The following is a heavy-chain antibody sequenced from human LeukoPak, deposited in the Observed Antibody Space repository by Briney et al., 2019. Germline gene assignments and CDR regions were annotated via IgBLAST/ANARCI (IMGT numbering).Heavy chain of an antibody. CDR3: ASQGHPGLVIL. D-gene: IGHD3-9*01. CDR1: GGSISSGSYY. Sequence: SETLSLTCTVSGGSISSGSYYWSWIRQPAGKGLEWIGRIYTSGSTNYNPSLKSRVTISLDTSKNQFSLKLNSVTAADTAVYYCASQGHPGLVILWGQGTLVTVSS. CDR2: IYTSGST. V-gene: IGHV4-61*02. J-gene: IGHJ4*02.